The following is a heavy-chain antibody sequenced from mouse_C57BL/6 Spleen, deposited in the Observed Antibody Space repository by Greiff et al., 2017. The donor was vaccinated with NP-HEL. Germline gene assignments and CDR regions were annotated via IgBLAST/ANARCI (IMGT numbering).Heavy chain of an antibody. CDR2: IYPRSGNT. D-gene: IGHD1-1*01. CDR1: GYTFTSYG. V-gene: IGHV1-81*01. Sequence: VQLQQSGAELARPGASVKLSCKASGYTFTSYGLSWVKQRTGQGLEWIGEIYPRSGNTYYNEKFKGKATLTADKSSSTAYMELRSLTSEDSAVYFCARDYGSSNWYFDVWGTGTTVTVSS. J-gene: IGHJ1*03. CDR3: ARDYGSSNWYFDV.